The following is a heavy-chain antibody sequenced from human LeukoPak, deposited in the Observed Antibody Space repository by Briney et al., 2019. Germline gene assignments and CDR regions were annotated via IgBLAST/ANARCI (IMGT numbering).Heavy chain of an antibody. Sequence: GGSLRLSCAASGFTFSSDAMSWVRQAPGKGLEWVSALRGSGGSTSYAACVKGWFTIYRDNSKNTLYLQMNSVRGEDTAVYYCAKDLDIVATTAFDYWGQGTLVTVS. J-gene: IGHJ4*02. CDR1: GFTFSSDA. V-gene: IGHV3-23*01. D-gene: IGHD5-12*01. CDR3: AKDLDIVATTAFDY. CDR2: LRGSGGST.